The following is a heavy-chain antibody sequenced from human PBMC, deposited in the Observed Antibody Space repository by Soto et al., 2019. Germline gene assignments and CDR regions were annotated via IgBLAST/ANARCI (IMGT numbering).Heavy chain of an antibody. D-gene: IGHD3-9*01. Sequence: ASVKVSCKASGGTFSSYAISWVRQAPGQGLEWMGGIIPIFGTANYAQKFQGRVTITADESTSTAYMELSSLRSEDTAVYYCARGNYDILKPGDFYYYYGMDVWGQGTTVTVSS. CDR3: ARGNYDILKPGDFYYYYGMDV. V-gene: IGHV1-69*13. CDR1: GGTFSSYA. J-gene: IGHJ6*02. CDR2: IIPIFGTA.